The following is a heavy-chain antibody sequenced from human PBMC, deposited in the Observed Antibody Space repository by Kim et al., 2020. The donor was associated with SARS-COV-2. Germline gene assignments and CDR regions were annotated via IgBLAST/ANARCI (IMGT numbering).Heavy chain of an antibody. Sequence: SSTIYYADSVKGRFTISRDNAKNSLYLQMNRLRAEDTAVYYCAREYYFDYWGQGTLVTVSS. J-gene: IGHJ4*02. CDR2: SSTI. CDR3: AREYYFDY. V-gene: IGHV3-48*04.